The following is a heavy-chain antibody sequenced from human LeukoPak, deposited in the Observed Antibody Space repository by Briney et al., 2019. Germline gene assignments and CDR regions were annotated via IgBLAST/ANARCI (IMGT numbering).Heavy chain of an antibody. CDR1: GGSISSSSYY. V-gene: IGHV4-39*07. J-gene: IGHJ4*02. D-gene: IGHD3-10*01. CDR2: IYYSGST. CDR3: ARDRITMVRGGSY. Sequence: SETLSLTCTVSGGSISSSSYYWGWIRQPPGKGLEWIGSIYYSGSTYYNPSLKSRVTISVDTSKNQFSLKLSSVTAADTAVYYCARDRITMVRGGSYWGQGTLVTVSS.